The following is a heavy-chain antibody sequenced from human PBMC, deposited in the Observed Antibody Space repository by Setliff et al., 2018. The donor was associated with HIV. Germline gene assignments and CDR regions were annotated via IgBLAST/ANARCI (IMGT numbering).Heavy chain of an antibody. V-gene: IGHV4-34*01. Sequence: SETLSLTCGVYGGSFTAYHWSWIRQPPGRGLEWIAEINHSGGTNHNPSLKSRITISVDTSKKQVSLKLTSVTAADTAIYYCARAGNFGDWDGFDVWGQGTMVT. CDR1: GGSFTAYH. CDR3: ARAGNFGDWDGFDV. CDR2: INHSGGT. D-gene: IGHD3-10*01. J-gene: IGHJ3*01.